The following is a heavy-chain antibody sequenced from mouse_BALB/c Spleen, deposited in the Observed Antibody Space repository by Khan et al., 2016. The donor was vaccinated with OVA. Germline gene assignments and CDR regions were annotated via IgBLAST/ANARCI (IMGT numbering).Heavy chain of an antibody. CDR2: IWTGGST. D-gene: IGHD2-1*01. Sequence: VQLQESGPGLVAPSQSLSITCTVSGFSLTSYGVHWVRQPPGKGLEWLGVIWTGGSTNYNSALMSRLSISKDNSKSQVFLKMNSLQTDDTAMYYCARYYGNYGWYFDVWGAGTTVTDSS. CDR3: ARYYGNYGWYFDV. V-gene: IGHV2-9*02. J-gene: IGHJ1*01. CDR1: GFSLTSYG.